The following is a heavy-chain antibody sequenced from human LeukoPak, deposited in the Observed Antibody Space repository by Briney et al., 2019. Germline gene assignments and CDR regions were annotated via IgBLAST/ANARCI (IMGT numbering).Heavy chain of an antibody. CDR3: PRAGEVDYGGNSGFYY. J-gene: IGHJ4*02. D-gene: IGHD4-23*01. V-gene: IGHV3-21*01. Sequence: GGSLRLSCAASGFTFSSYSMNWVRQAPGKGLEWVSSISSSSSYIYYADSVKGRFTISRDNAKNSLYLQMNSLRAEDTAVYYCPRAGEVDYGGNSGFYYWGQGTLVTVSS. CDR1: GFTFSSYS. CDR2: ISSSSSYI.